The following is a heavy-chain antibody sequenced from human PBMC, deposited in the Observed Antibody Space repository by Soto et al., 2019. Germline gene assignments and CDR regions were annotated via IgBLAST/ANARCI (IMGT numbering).Heavy chain of an antibody. Sequence: QVQLQESGPGLVKPSETLSLTCTVSGGSISSYYWSWIRQPPGKGLEWIGYIYYSGSTNYNPSLKSRVTISVDTSKNQFSLKLSSVTAADTAVYYCARVGYSSSWYWFDPWGQGTLVTVSS. V-gene: IGHV4-59*01. J-gene: IGHJ5*02. CDR3: ARVGYSSSWYWFDP. D-gene: IGHD6-13*01. CDR1: GGSISSYY. CDR2: IYYSGST.